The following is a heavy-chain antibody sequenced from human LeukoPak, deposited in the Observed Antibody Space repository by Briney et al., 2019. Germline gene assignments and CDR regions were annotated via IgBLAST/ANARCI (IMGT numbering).Heavy chain of an antibody. CDR1: GGSISSSSYY. CDR2: IYYSGST. D-gene: IGHD6-19*01. J-gene: IGHJ4*02. CDR3: ARSAVAGSFKVDY. V-gene: IGHV4-39*07. Sequence: SETLSLTCTVSGGSISSSSYYWGWIRQPPGKGLEGIGSIYYSGSTYYNPSLKSRVTISVDTSKNQFSLKLSSVTAADTAVYYCARSAVAGSFKVDYWGQGTLVTVSS.